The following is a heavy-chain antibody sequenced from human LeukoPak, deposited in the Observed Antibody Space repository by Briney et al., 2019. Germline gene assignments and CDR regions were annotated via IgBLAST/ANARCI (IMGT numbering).Heavy chain of an antibody. CDR2: TYYRSKWLN. J-gene: IGHJ3*02. CDR1: GDNVSSNNAA. CDR3: AREGPAFDI. Sequence: SQTLSLTCVISGDNVSSNNAAWNWIRQSPSRGLEWLGKTYYRSKWLNDYAVSVKGRITINPDTSKNQFSLHLNSVTPGDTAVYYCAREGPAFDIWGQGTVVTVSS. V-gene: IGHV6-1*01.